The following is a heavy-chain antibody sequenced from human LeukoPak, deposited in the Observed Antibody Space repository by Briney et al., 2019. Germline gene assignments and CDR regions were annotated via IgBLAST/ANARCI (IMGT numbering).Heavy chain of an antibody. Sequence: GGSLRLSCTASGFTFSHYWMSWVRQAPGKGLQWVADIKQDESEKYYADSVKGRFTISRDNSKNTLYLQMNSLRAEDTAVYYCAKTYYYDSSAYYSFDYWGQGTLVTVSS. CDR2: IKQDESEK. CDR1: GFTFSHYW. D-gene: IGHD3-22*01. V-gene: IGHV3-7*01. J-gene: IGHJ4*02. CDR3: AKTYYYDSSAYYSFDY.